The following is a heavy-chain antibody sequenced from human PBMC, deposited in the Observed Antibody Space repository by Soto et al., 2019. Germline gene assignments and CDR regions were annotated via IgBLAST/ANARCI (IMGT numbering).Heavy chain of an antibody. CDR3: ATGLWVGPELYYYGMDV. Sequence: SETLSLTCTVSGDSISSADYYWSWIRQTPGKGLEWIGHIFYSGTTYYNPSLKSRLTISVDTSKNHFSLRLTSVTAADTAVYYCATGLWVGPELYYYGMDVWGQGTTVTVSS. CDR1: GDSISSADYY. J-gene: IGHJ6*02. V-gene: IGHV4-30-4*01. CDR2: IFYSGTT. D-gene: IGHD1-26*01.